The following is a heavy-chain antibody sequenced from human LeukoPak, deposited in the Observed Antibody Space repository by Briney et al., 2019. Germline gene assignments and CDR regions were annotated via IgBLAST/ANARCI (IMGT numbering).Heavy chain of an antibody. CDR1: GFPFGTYS. CDR2: ISSSPPYI. V-gene: IGHV3-21*01. D-gene: IGHD2-2*01. CDR3: ARDSSSSCCPLDL. Sequence: GGSLRLSCAASGFPFGTYSMNWVRQAPGKGLEGFSSISSSPPYIFYADSVKGRFTISRDNAKNSLYLQMNSLTVEDTAIYYCARDSSSSCCPLDLWGQGTLVTVSS. J-gene: IGHJ5*02.